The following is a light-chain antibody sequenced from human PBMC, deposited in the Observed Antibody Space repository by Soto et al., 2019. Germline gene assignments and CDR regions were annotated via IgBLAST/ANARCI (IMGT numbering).Light chain of an antibody. V-gene: IGKV3-11*01. CDR1: ENVRTF. Sequence: EVVLTQSPATLSLSPGERATLSCRASENVRTFVDWYQQKPGQAPRLLIYGASNRATGIPARFSGSGSGTDFTLTISNLEPEDFATYYCQQYNSYPWTFGQGTKVDVK. J-gene: IGKJ1*01. CDR3: QQYNSYPWT. CDR2: GAS.